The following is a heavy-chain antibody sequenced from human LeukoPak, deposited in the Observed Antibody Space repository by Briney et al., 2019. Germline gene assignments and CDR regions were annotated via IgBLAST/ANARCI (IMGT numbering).Heavy chain of an antibody. CDR1: GFTFSSYA. CDR3: ARVAEGYGYLIDY. CDR2: TSYDGSNK. D-gene: IGHD5-18*01. J-gene: IGHJ4*02. Sequence: GGSLRLSCAASGFTFSSYAMHWVRQAPGKGLEWVAVTSYDGSNKYYADSVKGRFTISRDNSKNTLYLQMNSLRAEDTAVYYCARVAEGYGYLIDYWGQGTLVTVSS. V-gene: IGHV3-30-3*01.